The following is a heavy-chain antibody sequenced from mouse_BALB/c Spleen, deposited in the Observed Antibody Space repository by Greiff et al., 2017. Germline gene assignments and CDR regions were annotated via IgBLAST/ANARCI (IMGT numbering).Heavy chain of an antibody. CDR3: ARNYDGYYFDY. CDR1: GFNIKDTY. V-gene: IGHV14-3*02. Sequence: VQLKESGAELVKPGASVKLSCTASGFNIKDTYMHWVKQRPEQGLEWIGRIDPANGNTKYDPKFQGKATITADTSSNTAYLQLSSLTSEDTAVYYCARNYDGYYFDYWGQGTTLTVSS. D-gene: IGHD2-3*01. CDR2: IDPANGNT. J-gene: IGHJ2*01.